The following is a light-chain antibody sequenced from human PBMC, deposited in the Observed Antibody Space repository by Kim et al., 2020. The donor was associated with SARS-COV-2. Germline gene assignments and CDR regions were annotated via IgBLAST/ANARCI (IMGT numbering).Light chain of an antibody. Sequence: VALGQTARITCGGNNIGSKNVHWYQQKPGQAPVLVIYRDSNRPSGIPERFSGSNSGNTATLTISRAQAGDEADYYCQVWDSSTAVFGTGTKVTVL. J-gene: IGLJ1*01. CDR3: QVWDSSTAV. CDR1: NIGSKN. V-gene: IGLV3-9*01. CDR2: RDS.